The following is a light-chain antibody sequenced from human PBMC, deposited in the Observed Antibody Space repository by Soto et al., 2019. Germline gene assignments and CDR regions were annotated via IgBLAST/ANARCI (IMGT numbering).Light chain of an antibody. V-gene: IGLV2-11*01. CDR1: SIDPGGYNY. J-gene: IGLJ2*01. Sequence: QSALTQPRSVSGSPGQSVTISCTGTSIDPGGYNYVSWYQQHPGKAPKLMIYDVSKRPSGVPDRFSGSKSGNTASLTISGLQAEDEADYHCCSYAGSYTLVFGGGTKVTVL. CDR3: CSYAGSYTLV. CDR2: DVS.